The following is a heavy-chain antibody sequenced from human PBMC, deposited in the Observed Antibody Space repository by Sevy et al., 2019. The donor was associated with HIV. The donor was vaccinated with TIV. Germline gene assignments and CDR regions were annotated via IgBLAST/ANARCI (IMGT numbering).Heavy chain of an antibody. CDR2: IGGSGGSGDKT. Sequence: AGSLRLSCAASGFTFSNYAMNWVRQAPGKELEWVSGIGGSGGSGDKTNYADSVKGRFTISRDDSKNSLYLQLNSLRAEDTAIYYCARNYDSSGYFDYWGQGTLVTVSS. CDR1: GFTFSNYA. V-gene: IGHV3-23*01. J-gene: IGHJ4*02. D-gene: IGHD3-22*01. CDR3: ARNYDSSGYFDY.